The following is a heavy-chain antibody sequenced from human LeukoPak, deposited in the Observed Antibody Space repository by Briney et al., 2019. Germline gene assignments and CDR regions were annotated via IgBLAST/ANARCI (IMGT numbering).Heavy chain of an antibody. J-gene: IGHJ6*02. CDR1: GFTFSSYD. V-gene: IGHV3-13*01. D-gene: IGHD3-3*01. Sequence: GGSLRLSCAASGFTFSSYDMHWVRQATGKGLEWVSAIGTAGDTYYPGSVKGRFTISRENAKNSLYLQMNSLRAGDTAVYYCARGRFKGESYYYYGMDVWGQGTTVTVSS. CDR2: IGTAGDT. CDR3: ARGRFKGESYYYYGMDV.